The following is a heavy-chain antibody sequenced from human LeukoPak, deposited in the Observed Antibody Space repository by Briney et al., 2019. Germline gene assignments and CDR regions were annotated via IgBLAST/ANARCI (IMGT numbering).Heavy chain of an antibody. CDR3: ANPVTQNSGWYVNGDY. J-gene: IGHJ4*02. D-gene: IGHD6-19*01. CDR1: GFAFGSYV. V-gene: IGHV3-23*01. Sequence: GGSLRLSCGASGFAFGSYVMNWVRQAPGKGQEGVSSISGNGDTTYYADSVRGRFTISRDNSKNTLYLQMNNLRAEDTAVYFCANPVTQNSGWYVNGDYWGQGTLVTVSS. CDR2: ISGNGDTT.